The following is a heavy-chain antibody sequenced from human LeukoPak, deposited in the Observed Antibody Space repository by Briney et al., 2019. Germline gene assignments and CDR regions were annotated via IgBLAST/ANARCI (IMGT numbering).Heavy chain of an antibody. CDR2: IYSGGST. J-gene: IGHJ3*01. D-gene: IGHD3-16*01. V-gene: IGHV3-53*01. Sequence: GGSLRLSCAASGFTVSSNYMSWVRQAPGKGLEWVSVIYSGGSTYYADSVKGRFTISRDNSKNMLYLQLNSLRADDTAMYYCARNLGPFDVRGHGTMVTVSS. CDR1: GFTVSSNY. CDR3: ARNLGPFDV.